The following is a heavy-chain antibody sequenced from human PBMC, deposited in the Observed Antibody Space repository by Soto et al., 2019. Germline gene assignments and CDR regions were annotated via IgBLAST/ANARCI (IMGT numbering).Heavy chain of an antibody. CDR1: GGTFSSYA. Sequence: ASVKVSCKASGGTFSSYAISWVRQAPGQGLEWMGGIIPIFGTANYAQKFQGRVTITADESTSTAYMELSSLRSDDTAVYYCARGGDGDYHYYYGMDVWGQGTTVTVSS. J-gene: IGHJ6*02. V-gene: IGHV1-69*13. CDR2: IIPIFGTA. D-gene: IGHD4-17*01. CDR3: ARGGDGDYHYYYGMDV.